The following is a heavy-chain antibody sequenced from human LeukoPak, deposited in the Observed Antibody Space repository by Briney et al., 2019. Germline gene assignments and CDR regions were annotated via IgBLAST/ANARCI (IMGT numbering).Heavy chain of an antibody. J-gene: IGHJ4*02. CDR1: GFTFSRYW. V-gene: IGHV3-7*01. CDR3: ARDSRIFSVYDY. CDR2: IKQDGSEK. Sequence: GGSLRLSCAASGFTFSRYWMSWVRQAPGKGLEWVANIKQDGSEKYYVDSVKGRFTISRDNAKNSLYLQMNSLRAEDTAVYYCARDSRIFSVYDYWGQGTLVTVSS. D-gene: IGHD2/OR15-2a*01.